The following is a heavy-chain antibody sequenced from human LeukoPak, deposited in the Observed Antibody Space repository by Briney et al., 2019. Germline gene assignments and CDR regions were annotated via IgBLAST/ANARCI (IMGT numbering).Heavy chain of an antibody. D-gene: IGHD1-26*01. CDR1: GFTFSSYA. V-gene: IGHV3-23*01. Sequence: GGSLRLSCAASGFTFSSYAMSWVRQAPGKGLEWVSAISGSGGSTYYADSVKGRFTISRDNSKNTLYLQMNSLRAEDTAVYYCAKVFGRIVGATWNYWGQGTVVTVSS. J-gene: IGHJ4*02. CDR2: ISGSGGST. CDR3: AKVFGRIVGATWNY.